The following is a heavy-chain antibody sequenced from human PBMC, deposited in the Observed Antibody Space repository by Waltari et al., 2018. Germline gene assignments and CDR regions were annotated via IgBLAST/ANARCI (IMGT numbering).Heavy chain of an antibody. CDR3: ARDRGLRRLSTFEI. Sequence: QLQLQESGPGLVKPSETLSLTCTVSGGSISSSSYYWGWIRQPPGKGLEWIGSIYYSGSTYYNPSLKSRVTISVDTSKNQFSLKLSSVTAADTAVYYCARDRGLRRLSTFEIWGQGTMVTVSS. CDR1: GGSISSSSYY. D-gene: IGHD5-12*01. V-gene: IGHV4-39*07. J-gene: IGHJ3*02. CDR2: IYYSGST.